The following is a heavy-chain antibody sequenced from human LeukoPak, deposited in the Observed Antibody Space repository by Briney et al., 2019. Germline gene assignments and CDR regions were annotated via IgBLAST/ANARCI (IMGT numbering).Heavy chain of an antibody. J-gene: IGHJ4*02. CDR1: GASISSYW. CDR2: VYTSGSA. V-gene: IGHV4-4*07. CDR3: AGLYF. Sequence: PSETLSLTCTVSGASISSYWWSWVRQPAGKGLEWLGRVYTSGSAVHNPSLSSRVTMSVDTSKNQLSLKLNSVTAADTAIYYCAGLYFWGQGTLVTVSS.